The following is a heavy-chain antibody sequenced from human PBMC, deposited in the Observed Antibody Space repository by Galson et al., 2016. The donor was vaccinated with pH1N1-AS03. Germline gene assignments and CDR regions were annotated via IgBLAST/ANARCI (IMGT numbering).Heavy chain of an antibody. D-gene: IGHD6-13*01. CDR1: GFMFSKYW. V-gene: IGHV3-23*01. CDR3: AKDRSSWPPGWGSVDS. J-gene: IGHJ4*02. CDR2: ISVTGGST. Sequence: SLRLSCAASGFMFSKYWMTWVRQAPGKGLEWVSSISVTGGSTYYADSVKGRFTISRDHSKNTLYLQMSSLRAEDTAVYYCAKDRSSWPPGWGSVDSWGQGTLVTVSS.